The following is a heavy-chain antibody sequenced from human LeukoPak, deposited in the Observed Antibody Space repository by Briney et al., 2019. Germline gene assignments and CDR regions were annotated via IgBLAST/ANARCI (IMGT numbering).Heavy chain of an antibody. Sequence: SETLSLTCAVYGGSFSGYYWSWIRQPPGKGLEWIGEINHSGSTNYNPSLKSRVTISVDTSKNQFSLKLSSVTAADTAVYYCARGAGTNYYDSSGYYYWGQGTLVTVSS. D-gene: IGHD3-22*01. CDR2: INHSGST. CDR3: ARGAGTNYYDSSGYYY. J-gene: IGHJ4*02. V-gene: IGHV4-34*01. CDR1: GGSFSGYY.